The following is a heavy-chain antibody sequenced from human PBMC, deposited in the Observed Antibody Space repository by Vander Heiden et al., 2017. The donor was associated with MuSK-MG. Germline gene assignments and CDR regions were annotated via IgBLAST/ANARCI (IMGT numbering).Heavy chain of an antibody. CDR3: ARWPGELSLLDY. D-gene: IGHD3-16*02. J-gene: IGHJ4*02. CDR2: IKQDGSEK. CDR1: GFTFSSYW. Sequence: EVQLVESGGGLVQPGGSLRLSCAASGFTFSSYWMSWVRQAPGKGLEWVANIKQDGSEKYYVDAVKGRFTISRDNAKNSLYLKMNSLRAEDTAVYYCARWPGELSLLDYWGQGTLVTVSS. V-gene: IGHV3-7*01.